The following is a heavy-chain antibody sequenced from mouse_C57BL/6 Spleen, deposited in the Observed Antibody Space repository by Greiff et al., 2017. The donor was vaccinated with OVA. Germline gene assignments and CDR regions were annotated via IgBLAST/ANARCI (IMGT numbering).Heavy chain of an antibody. J-gene: IGHJ2*01. CDR2: IDPSDSET. CDR1: GYTFTSYW. D-gene: IGHD1-1*01. CDR3: STLITTVVFDY. V-gene: IGHV1-52*01. Sequence: QVQLQQPGAELVRPGSSVKLSCKASGYTFTSYWMHWVKQRPIQGLEWIGNIDPSDSETHYNQKFKDKATLTVDKSSSTAYMQLSSLTSEDSAGDYCSTLITTVVFDYWGQGTTLTVSS.